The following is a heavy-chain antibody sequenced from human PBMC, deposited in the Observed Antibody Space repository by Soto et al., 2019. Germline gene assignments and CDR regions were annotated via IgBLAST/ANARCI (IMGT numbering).Heavy chain of an antibody. CDR3: ARGGEQQLAIDY. J-gene: IGHJ4*02. CDR1: GGSISSSNW. CDR2: IYHSGST. D-gene: IGHD6-13*01. Sequence: ETLSLTCAVSGGSISSSNWWSWVRQPPGKGLEWIGEIYHSGSTNYNPSLKSRVTISVDKSENQFSLKLSSVTAADTAVYYCARGGEQQLAIDYWGQGTLVTVSS. V-gene: IGHV4-4*02.